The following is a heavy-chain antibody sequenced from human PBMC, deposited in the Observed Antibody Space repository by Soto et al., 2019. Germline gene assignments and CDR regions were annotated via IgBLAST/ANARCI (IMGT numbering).Heavy chain of an antibody. J-gene: IGHJ4*02. Sequence: PGGSLRLSCAASGFTFSLYNMNWVRQAPGTGLEWVSSISGSSGFIYYADSVKGRFTISRDNAKNSLYLQMNSLRAEDTAVYYCARRGTSGYIGHWGQGPLVTVSS. CDR1: GFTFSLYN. CDR3: ARRGTSGYIGH. V-gene: IGHV3-21*01. D-gene: IGHD3-22*01. CDR2: ISGSSGFI.